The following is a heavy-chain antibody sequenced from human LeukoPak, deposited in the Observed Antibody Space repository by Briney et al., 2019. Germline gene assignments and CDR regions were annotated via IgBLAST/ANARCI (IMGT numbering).Heavy chain of an antibody. D-gene: IGHD2-2*02. CDR1: GGSFSGYY. CDR2: INHSGST. Sequence: SETLSLTCAVYGGSFSGYYWSWIRQPPGKGLEWIGEINHSGSTNYNPSLKSRVTISVDTSKNQFSLKLSSVTAADTAVYYCARILVVPAAIQDHMDVWGKGTTVTVSS. V-gene: IGHV4-34*01. J-gene: IGHJ6*03. CDR3: ARILVVPAAIQDHMDV.